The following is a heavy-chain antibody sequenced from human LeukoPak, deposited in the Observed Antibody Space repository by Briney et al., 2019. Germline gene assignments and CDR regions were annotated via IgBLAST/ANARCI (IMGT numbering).Heavy chain of an antibody. Sequence: SVKVSCKASGGTFSSYAISWVRQAPGQGLEWMEGIIPIFGTANYAQKLQGRVTMTTDTSTSTAYMELRSLRSDDTAVYYCARDLHVVRMAVAGTQDYWGQGTVVTVSS. D-gene: IGHD6-19*01. V-gene: IGHV1-69*05. CDR1: GGTFSSYA. CDR2: IIPIFGTA. J-gene: IGHJ4*02. CDR3: ARDLHVVRMAVAGTQDY.